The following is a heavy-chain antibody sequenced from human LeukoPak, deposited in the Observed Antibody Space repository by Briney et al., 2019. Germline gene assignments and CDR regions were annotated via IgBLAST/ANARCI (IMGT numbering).Heavy chain of an antibody. Sequence: PGGSLRLSCAASGFTFSTFGMHWVRQAPGKGPEWVADISYDGSNIYYADSMKGRFTISRDKSKNTVYLQMNNLRAEDTAMCYCAGRYYYDSGGHYVVKSGQFDYWGQGTLVTVSS. CDR1: GFTFSTFG. V-gene: IGHV3-30*03. D-gene: IGHD3-22*01. J-gene: IGHJ4*02. CDR2: ISYDGSNI. CDR3: AGRYYYDSGGHYVVKSGQFDY.